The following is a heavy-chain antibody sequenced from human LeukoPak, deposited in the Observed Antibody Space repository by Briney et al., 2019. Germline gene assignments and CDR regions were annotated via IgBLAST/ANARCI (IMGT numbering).Heavy chain of an antibody. CDR2: IWYDGSNK. CDR1: GFTFSSYG. J-gene: IGHJ4*02. Sequence: GGSLRLSCAASGFTFSSYGMHWVRQAPGKGLEWVAVIWYDGSNKYYADSVKGRFTISRDNSKNTLYLQMNSLGAEDTAVYYCARGGVAATSLDYWGQGTLVTVSS. V-gene: IGHV3-33*01. D-gene: IGHD6-13*01. CDR3: ARGGVAATSLDY.